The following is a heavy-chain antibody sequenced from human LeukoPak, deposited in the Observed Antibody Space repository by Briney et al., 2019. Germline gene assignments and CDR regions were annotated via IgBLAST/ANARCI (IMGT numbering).Heavy chain of an antibody. Sequence: GGTLRLSCAASGFTFSSYGMSWVRQAPGKGLEWVSVISGSGGSAYYADSVKGRFTISRDNSKNTLYLQMNSLRAEDTAIYYCAKDWTGTKPFDLWGRGTLVTVSA. J-gene: IGHJ2*01. V-gene: IGHV3-23*01. CDR1: GFTFSSYG. CDR3: AKDWTGTKPFDL. CDR2: ISGSGGSA. D-gene: IGHD3/OR15-3a*01.